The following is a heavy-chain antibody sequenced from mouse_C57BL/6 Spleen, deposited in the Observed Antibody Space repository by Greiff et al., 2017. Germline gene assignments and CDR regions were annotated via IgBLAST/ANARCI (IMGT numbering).Heavy chain of an antibody. V-gene: IGHV1-50*01. J-gene: IGHJ3*01. Sequence: QVQLQQSGAELVKPGASVKLSCKASGYTFTSYWMQWVKQRPGQGLEWIGEIDPSDSYTNYNQKFKGKATLTVDTSSSTAYMQLSSLTSEDSAVYYCALGQAWFAYWGQGTLVTVSA. D-gene: IGHD4-1*01. CDR1: GYTFTSYW. CDR2: IDPSDSYT. CDR3: ALGQAWFAY.